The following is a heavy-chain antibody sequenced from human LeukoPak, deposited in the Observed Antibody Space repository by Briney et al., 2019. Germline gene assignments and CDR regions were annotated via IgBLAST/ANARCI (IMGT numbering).Heavy chain of an antibody. CDR1: GGSFSGYY. J-gene: IGHJ3*01. Sequence: ETLSLTCAVYGGSFSGYYWSWIRQPPGKGLEWIGEINHSGSTNYNPSLKSRVTISVDASKNQFSLKLSSVTAADTAVYYCARPSPPLVTWGQGTMVTVSS. V-gene: IGHV4-34*01. CDR2: INHSGST. D-gene: IGHD2/OR15-2a*01. CDR3: ARPSPPLVT.